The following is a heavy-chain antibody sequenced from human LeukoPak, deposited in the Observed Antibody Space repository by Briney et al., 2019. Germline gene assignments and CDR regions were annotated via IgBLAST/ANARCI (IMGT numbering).Heavy chain of an antibody. CDR2: ISASGADT. V-gene: IGHV3-23*01. CDR1: GFTLSSCA. Sequence: AGGSLRLSCAASGFTLSSCATSWVRQAPGKGLDWDSAISASGADTYYADSVKGRFTISRDTSKNTLYLQMNSLRDEDTAVYYCAKQLDSGNYYPTGDDYWGQGTLVTVSS. D-gene: IGHD3-10*01. CDR3: AKQLDSGNYYPTGDDY. J-gene: IGHJ4*02.